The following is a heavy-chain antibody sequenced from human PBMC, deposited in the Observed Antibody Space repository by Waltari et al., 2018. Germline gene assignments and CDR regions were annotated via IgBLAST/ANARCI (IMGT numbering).Heavy chain of an antibody. Sequence: QVQLVESGGGVVQPGGSLRLSCAASGFTFSSSGMHWVRQAPGKGLEWVAFIRYDGSNKYYADSVKGRFTISRDNSKNTLYLQMNSLRAEDTAVYYCETAMVLEFDYWGQGTLVTVSS. J-gene: IGHJ4*02. CDR2: IRYDGSNK. V-gene: IGHV3-30*02. CDR3: ETAMVLEFDY. CDR1: GFTFSSSG. D-gene: IGHD3-10*01.